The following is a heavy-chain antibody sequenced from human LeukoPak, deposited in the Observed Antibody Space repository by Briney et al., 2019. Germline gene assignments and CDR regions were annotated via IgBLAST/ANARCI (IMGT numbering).Heavy chain of an antibody. CDR1: GFSFSIYV. V-gene: IGHV3-23*01. CDR3: AKDFMYYGSGSYLDY. Sequence: GGSLRLSCAASGFSFSIYVMSWVRQAPGKGLEWVSTISGGTSGTHYADSVRGRFTISRDNSKNTLYLQMNSLRAEDTAVYYCAKDFMYYGSGSYLDYWGQGTLVTVSS. CDR2: ISGGTSGT. D-gene: IGHD3-10*01. J-gene: IGHJ4*02.